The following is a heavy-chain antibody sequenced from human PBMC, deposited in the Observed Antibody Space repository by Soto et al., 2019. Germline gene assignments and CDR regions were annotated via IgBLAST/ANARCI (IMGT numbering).Heavy chain of an antibody. CDR2: IYHSGST. J-gene: IGHJ5*02. V-gene: IGHV4-30-2*01. D-gene: IGHD3-22*01. Sequence: PSETLSLTCAVSGGSISSGGYSWSWIRQPPGKGLEWIGYIYHSGSTYYNPSLKSRVTISVDRSKNQFSLKPSPVTAADTAVYYCARGDDSSGYIDPWGQGTLVTVSS. CDR3: ARGDDSSGYIDP. CDR1: GGSISSGGYS.